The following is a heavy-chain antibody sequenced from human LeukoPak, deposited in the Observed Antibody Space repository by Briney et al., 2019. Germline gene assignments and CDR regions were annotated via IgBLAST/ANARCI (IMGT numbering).Heavy chain of an antibody. Sequence: GGSLRLSCAASGFTFNMYGMHWVRQAPGKGLEWVSVISFDGNNKYYTDSVKGRFTISRDNSKNTLYLQMNNLRAEDTAVYYCAKCRVGAANFGYWGQGTLVTVSS. V-gene: IGHV3-30*18. CDR2: ISFDGNNK. CDR3: AKCRVGAANFGY. CDR1: GFTFNMYG. J-gene: IGHJ4*02. D-gene: IGHD1-26*01.